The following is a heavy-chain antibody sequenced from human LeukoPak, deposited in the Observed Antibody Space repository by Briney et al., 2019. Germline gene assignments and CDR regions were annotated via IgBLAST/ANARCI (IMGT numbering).Heavy chain of an antibody. Sequence: SGPTLVKPTQTLTLTCTFSGFSLSTSGVGVGWIRQPPGKALEWLALIYWYDDQRYSPSLKNRLTITKDTSKNQVVLTMTNMDPADTGTYYCALNPMVRGPTMRPFDYWGQGTLVTVSS. CDR2: IYWYDDQ. J-gene: IGHJ4*02. CDR3: ALNPMVRGPTMRPFDY. CDR1: GFSLSTSGVG. D-gene: IGHD3-10*01. V-gene: IGHV2-5*01.